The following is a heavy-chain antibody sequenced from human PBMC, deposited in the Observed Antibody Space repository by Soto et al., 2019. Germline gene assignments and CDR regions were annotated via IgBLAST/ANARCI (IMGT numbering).Heavy chain of an antibody. CDR1: GYAFTGYA. Sequence: ASLNVSCKTSGYAFTGYAMHWVIHNNGQVLEWMGWINPNSGGTNYAQKFQGWVTMTRDTSISTAYMELSRLRSDDTAVYYCARGYCSGGSCYSVDYYYSGMDVWGQGTTVTVSS. D-gene: IGHD2-15*01. CDR2: INPNSGGT. J-gene: IGHJ6*02. CDR3: ARGYCSGGSCYSVDYYYSGMDV. V-gene: IGHV1-2*04.